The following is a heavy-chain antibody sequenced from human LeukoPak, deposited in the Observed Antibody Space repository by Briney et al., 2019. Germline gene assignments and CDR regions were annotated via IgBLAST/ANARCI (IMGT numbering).Heavy chain of an antibody. V-gene: IGHV3-23*01. CDR3: AKHCSSTSCYLDY. CDR2: ISGSGGST. D-gene: IGHD2-2*01. J-gene: IGHJ4*02. Sequence: PGGSLRLSWAAPGFTFSSNAMSWVRQAPGKGLEWVSAISGSGGSTYYADSVKGRFTISRDNSKNTLYLQMNSLRAEDTAVYYCAKHCSSTSCYLDYWGQGTLVTVSS. CDR1: GFTFSSNA.